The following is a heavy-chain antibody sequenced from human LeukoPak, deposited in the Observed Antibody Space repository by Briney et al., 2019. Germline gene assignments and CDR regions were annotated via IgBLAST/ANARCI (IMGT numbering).Heavy chain of an antibody. CDR3: ARVYYYASGSSNLFDY. CDR1: GYTFTGYY. V-gene: IGHV1-2*02. J-gene: IGHJ4*02. CDR2: INPNSGGT. D-gene: IGHD3-10*01. Sequence: ASVKVSCKASGYTFTGYYMHWVRQAPGQGLEWMGWINPNSGGTNYAQKFQGRVTMTRDTSISTAYMELSRLRSDDTAVYYCARVYYYASGSSNLFDYWGQGTLVTVSS.